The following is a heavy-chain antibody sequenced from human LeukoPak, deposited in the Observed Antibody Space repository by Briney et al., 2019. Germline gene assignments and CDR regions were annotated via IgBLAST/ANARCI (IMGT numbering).Heavy chain of an antibody. V-gene: IGHV4-30-4*01. CDR3: AREGESDAFDI. D-gene: IGHD3-10*01. J-gene: IGHJ3*02. CDR2: IYYSGST. Sequence: SETLSLTCAVFGGSISSGGYYWSWIRQPPGKGLEWIGYIYYSGSTYYNPSLKSRVTISVDTSKNQFSLKLSSVTAADTAVYYCAREGESDAFDIWGQGTMVTVSS. CDR1: GGSISSGGYY.